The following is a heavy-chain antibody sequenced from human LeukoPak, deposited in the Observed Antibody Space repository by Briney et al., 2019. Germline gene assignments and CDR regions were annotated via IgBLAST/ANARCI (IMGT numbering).Heavy chain of an antibody. CDR1: GGSISSGGYS. V-gene: IGHV4-30-2*01. CDR2: IYHSGST. CDR3: ARVVSGSYSGVAFDY. J-gene: IGHJ4*02. D-gene: IGHD1-26*01. Sequence: SQTLSLTCAVSGGSISSGGYSWSWIRQPPGKGLEWIGYIYHSGSTYYNPSLKSRVTISVDRSKNQFSLKLSSVTAADTAVYYCARVVSGSYSGVAFDYWGQGTLVTVSS.